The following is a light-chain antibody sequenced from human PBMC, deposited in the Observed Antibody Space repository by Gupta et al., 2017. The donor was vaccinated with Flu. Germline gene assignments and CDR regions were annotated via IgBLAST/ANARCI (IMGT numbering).Light chain of an antibody. V-gene: IGKV3-20*01. CDR1: QSVSNY. CDR2: GAS. Sequence: ETVLTQSPGTLSLSPGERATLSCRDSQSVSNYLAWYQQKPGQAPRLLISGASSRAPGIPDRFSGSGEGKDFALTISRLEHEDCAVYYGQQYGTSPTFGQGTKLEIK. CDR3: QQYGTSPT. J-gene: IGKJ2*01.